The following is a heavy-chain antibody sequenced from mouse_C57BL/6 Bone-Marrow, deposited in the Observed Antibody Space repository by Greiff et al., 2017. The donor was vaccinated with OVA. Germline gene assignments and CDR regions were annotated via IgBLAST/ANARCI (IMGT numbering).Heavy chain of an antibody. CDR2: IYPGSGNT. V-gene: IGHV1-66*01. CDR1: GYSFTSYY. CDR3: ARRGPLHYYAMDY. Sequence: QVRLQQSGPELVKPGASVKISCKASGYSFTSYYIHWVKQRPGQGLEWIGWIYPGSGNTKYNEKFKGKATLTADTSSSTAYMQLSSLTSEDSAVYYCARRGPLHYYAMDYWGQGTSVTVSS. J-gene: IGHJ4*01.